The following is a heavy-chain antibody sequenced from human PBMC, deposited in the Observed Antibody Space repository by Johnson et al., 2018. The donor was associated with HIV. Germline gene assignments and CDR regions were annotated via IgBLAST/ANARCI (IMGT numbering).Heavy chain of an antibody. J-gene: IGHJ3*02. CDR3: ARQSLRAFDI. V-gene: IGHV3-30-3*01. CDR1: GFTFDDYA. Sequence: QVQLLESGGGLVQPGRSLRLSCAASGFTFDDYAMHWVRQAPGKGLEWVAIISYDGINKYYADSVKGRFTISRDNSKNTLYLQMSSLSPEDTAVYYCARQSLRAFDIWGQGTMVTVSS. CDR2: ISYDGINK.